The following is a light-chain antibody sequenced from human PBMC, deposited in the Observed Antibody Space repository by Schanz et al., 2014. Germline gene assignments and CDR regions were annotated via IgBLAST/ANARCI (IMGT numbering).Light chain of an antibody. CDR1: QSVSSY. CDR2: DAS. V-gene: IGKV3-20*01. J-gene: IGKJ3*01. CDR3: QQYGISPFT. Sequence: EIVLTQSPATLSLSPGERATLSCRASQSVSSYLAWYQQKPGQAPRLLISDASNRATGISGRFSGSGSGTDFTLTISRLEPDDFAVYYCQQYGISPFTFGPGTKVDIK.